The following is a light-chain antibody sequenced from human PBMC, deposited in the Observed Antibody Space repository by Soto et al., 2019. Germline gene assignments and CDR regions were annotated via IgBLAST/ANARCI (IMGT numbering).Light chain of an antibody. CDR2: QDS. CDR3: QAWDSSNVV. J-gene: IGLJ2*01. V-gene: IGLV3-1*01. CDR1: KLGDKY. Sequence: SYELTQPPSVSVSPGQTASITCSGAKLGDKYARWYQQKPGQSPVLVIYQDSKRPSGIPERFSGSNSGNTATLTISGTQAMDEADYYCQAWDSSNVVFGGGTKLTVL.